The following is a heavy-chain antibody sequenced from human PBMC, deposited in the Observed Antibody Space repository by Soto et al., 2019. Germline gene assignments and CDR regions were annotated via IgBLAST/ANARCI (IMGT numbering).Heavy chain of an antibody. CDR3: AKDFLDIVVVVAATPGGYYGMDV. J-gene: IGHJ6*02. V-gene: IGHV3-23*01. Sequence: GGSLRLSCAASGFTFSSYAMSWVRQAPGKGLEWVSAISGSGGSTYYADSVKGRFTISRDNSKNTLYLQMNSLRAEDTAVYYCAKDFLDIVVVVAATPGGYYGMDVWGQGTTVTVSS. CDR2: ISGSGGST. CDR1: GFTFSSYA. D-gene: IGHD2-15*01.